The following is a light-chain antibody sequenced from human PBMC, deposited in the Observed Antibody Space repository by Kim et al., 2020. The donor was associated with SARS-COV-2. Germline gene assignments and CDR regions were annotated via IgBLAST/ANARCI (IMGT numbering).Light chain of an antibody. CDR3: QRYTSAPYT. J-gene: IGKJ2*01. CDR2: AAS. CDR1: RPIDNY. Sequence: SASVGDRDTSTCRERRPIDNYLAGYQQNPGKVHKLLIYAASALQSGAPSRFSGSGSGTDFTLTISSLQPEDGATFYCQRYTSAPYTCGQGTKLEI. V-gene: IGKV1-27*01.